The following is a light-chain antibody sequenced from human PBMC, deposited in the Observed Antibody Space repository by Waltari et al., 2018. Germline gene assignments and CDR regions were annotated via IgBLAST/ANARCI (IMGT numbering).Light chain of an antibody. J-gene: IGLJ2*01. V-gene: IGLV3-21*02. CDR1: NIEAKS. CDR3: QVWDSSGDLLVI. CDR2: DDS. Sequence: SYVLTQPHSVSVAPGQTARITCGGDNIEAKSVHWYQQKPGQAPVVVGFDDSDRPSGSPERFSGANSGNTATLTISRVEGGDEADYFCQVWDSSGDLLVIFGGGTKLTVL.